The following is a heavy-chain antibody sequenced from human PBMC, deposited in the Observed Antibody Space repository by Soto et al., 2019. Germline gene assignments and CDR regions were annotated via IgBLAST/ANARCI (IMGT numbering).Heavy chain of an antibody. V-gene: IGHV1-69*06. CDR2: TIPVFNTA. Sequence: QVQLEQSGAAATKPGSSVKVSCKASGGTLSTHGVAWHRQAPGQGIEWMGGTIPVFNTAKYTQKFRGRVTVTADTFTIIAYMELSSLRSEDTAFYFCARGVYGSGNYYTGPSAFDIWGQGTMVIVSS. CDR1: GGTLSTHG. J-gene: IGHJ3*02. D-gene: IGHD3-10*01. CDR3: ARGVYGSGNYYTGPSAFDI.